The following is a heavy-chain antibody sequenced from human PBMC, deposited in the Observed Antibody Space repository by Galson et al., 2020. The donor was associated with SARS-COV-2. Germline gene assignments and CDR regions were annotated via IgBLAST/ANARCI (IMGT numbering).Heavy chain of an antibody. Sequence: GGSLSLSCAASGFTLSSYAMSWVRHAPRKGLEWVSAISSRGASLYYADSVKGRFTISRDTSKNTLYLQMNGLRAEDTGIYYCARDRTYYYEFDYWGQGALVSGSS. V-gene: IGHV3-23*01. CDR2: ISSRGASL. CDR1: GFTLSSYA. J-gene: IGHJ4*02. D-gene: IGHD3-22*01. CDR3: ARDRTYYYEFDY.